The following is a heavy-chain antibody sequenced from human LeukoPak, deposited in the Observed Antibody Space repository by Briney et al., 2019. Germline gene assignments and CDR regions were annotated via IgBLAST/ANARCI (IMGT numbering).Heavy chain of an antibody. CDR3: ARGRGSSWYYQYFQH. Sequence: PSETLSLTCALYGGSFSGYYWSWLRQPPGKGLEWIGEINHSGSANYNPSLKSRVTISVDTSKNQFSLKLSSVTAADTAVYYCARGRGSSWYYQYFQHWGQGTLVTVSS. CDR2: INHSGSA. V-gene: IGHV4-34*01. CDR1: GGSFSGYY. J-gene: IGHJ1*01. D-gene: IGHD6-13*01.